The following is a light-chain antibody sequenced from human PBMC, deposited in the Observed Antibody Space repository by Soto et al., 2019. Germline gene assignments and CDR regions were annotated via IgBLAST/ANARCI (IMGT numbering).Light chain of an antibody. V-gene: IGKV3-20*01. J-gene: IGKJ3*01. Sequence: EIVLTQSPGTLSLSPGERATLSCRASQSVNSNYLAWYQQKPGQPPSLLIYDTSTRATGIPDRFSGSRSGAAFTLTISSLETEDFAVFYCQQYYSSPFNFGPGTKVHIK. CDR3: QQYYSSPFN. CDR1: QSVNSNY. CDR2: DTS.